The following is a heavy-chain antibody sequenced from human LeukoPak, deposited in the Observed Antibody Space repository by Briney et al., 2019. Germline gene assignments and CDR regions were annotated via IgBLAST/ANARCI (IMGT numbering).Heavy chain of an antibody. Sequence: SVKVSCKASGGTFSSYTISWVRQAPGQGLEWMGRIIPILGIANYAQKFQGRVTITADKSTSTAYMEVSSLRSEDTAIYYCARGLDASMETAYDYWGQGTLVTVSS. CDR3: ARGLDASMETAYDY. J-gene: IGHJ4*02. CDR1: GGTFSSYT. D-gene: IGHD5-18*01. V-gene: IGHV1-69*02. CDR2: IIPILGIA.